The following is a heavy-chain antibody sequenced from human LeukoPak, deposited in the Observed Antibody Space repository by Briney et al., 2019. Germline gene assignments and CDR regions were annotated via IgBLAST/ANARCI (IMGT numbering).Heavy chain of an antibody. J-gene: IGHJ4*02. V-gene: IGHV3-74*01. D-gene: IGHD2-21*01. Sequence: GGSLRLSCAASGLTFTNYWMHWVRQAPGKGLVWVSRIHSDGINTVYADSVKGRFTISRDNATNMLYLQMHSLRVEDTALYYCATGLVSAYEYWSQGTPVTVSS. CDR3: ATGLVSAYEY. CDR1: GLTFTNYW. CDR2: IHSDGINT.